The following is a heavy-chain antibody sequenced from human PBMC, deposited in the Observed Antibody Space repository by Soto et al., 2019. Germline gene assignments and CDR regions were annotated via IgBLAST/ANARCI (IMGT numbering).Heavy chain of an antibody. V-gene: IGHV1-69*02. D-gene: IGHD3-22*01. CDR2: IIPILGIA. CDR1: GGTFSSYT. J-gene: IGHJ3*02. CDR3: ARGGDTMIVVDPDAFYI. Sequence: QVQLVQSGAEVKKPGSSVKVSCKASGGTFSSYTISWVRQAPGQGLEWMGRIIPILGIANYAQKFQGTVTITAHKSTSTAYMELSSLRSEDTAVYYCARGGDTMIVVDPDAFYIWGQGTMFTVSS.